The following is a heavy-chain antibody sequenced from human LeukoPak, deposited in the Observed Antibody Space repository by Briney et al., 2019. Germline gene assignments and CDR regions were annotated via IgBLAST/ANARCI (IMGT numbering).Heavy chain of an antibody. CDR2: FERGGHT. V-gene: IGHV3-53*01. J-gene: IGHJ4*02. D-gene: IGHD2-21*02. CDR1: GFIVSSSY. Sequence: GGSLRLSCAASGFIVSSSYMSWVRQTPGKGLEWVSTFERGGHTAYADSVKGRFTISRDVSENTIYLQMYSLRVEDTAVYYCAKGDTDCTCPGYWGQGTLVTVSS. CDR3: AKGDTDCTCPGY.